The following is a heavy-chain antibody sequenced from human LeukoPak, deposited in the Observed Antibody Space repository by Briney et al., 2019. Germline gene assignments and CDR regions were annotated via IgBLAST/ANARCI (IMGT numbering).Heavy chain of an antibody. CDR1: GDSISSSGFY. Sequence: SETLSLTCSVSGDSISSSGFYWGWIRQPPGKGLEWIVSVSHSGNTYYNPSLKSRVTISLDTSKNQFYLKLSSVTAADTAMYFCAREPIHSGWQYYFDYWGQGTLVTVSS. CDR3: AREPIHSGWQYYFDY. J-gene: IGHJ4*02. D-gene: IGHD6-19*01. V-gene: IGHV4-39*02. CDR2: VSHSGNT.